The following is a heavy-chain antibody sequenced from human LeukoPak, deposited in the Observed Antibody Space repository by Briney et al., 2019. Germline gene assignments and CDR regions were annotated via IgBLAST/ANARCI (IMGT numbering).Heavy chain of an antibody. D-gene: IGHD6-6*01. Sequence: PSGTLPLTCAVSGGSITSNNWWNWVRQPPGKGLEWIGEIYLSGTTNYNSSLKSRVTISVDKSKNQFSLRLTSVTAADTAVYYCAKDLGSSRPRGDCWGQGTLVTVSS. J-gene: IGHJ4*02. CDR3: AKDLGSSRPRGDC. CDR2: IYLSGTT. V-gene: IGHV4-4*02. CDR1: GGSITSNNW.